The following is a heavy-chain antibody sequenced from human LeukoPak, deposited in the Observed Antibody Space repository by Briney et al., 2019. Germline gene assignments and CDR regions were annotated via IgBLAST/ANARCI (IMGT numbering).Heavy chain of an antibody. CDR1: GGSISSSSYY. Sequence: PSETLSLTCTVSGGSISSSSYYWGWIRQPPGKGLEWIGSIYYSGSTYYNPSLKSRVTISVDTSKNQFSLKLSSVTAADTAVYYCARLCYFWSDAYFDYWGQGTLVTVSS. CDR3: ARLCYFWSDAYFDY. J-gene: IGHJ4*02. CDR2: IYYSGST. D-gene: IGHD3-3*01. V-gene: IGHV4-39*01.